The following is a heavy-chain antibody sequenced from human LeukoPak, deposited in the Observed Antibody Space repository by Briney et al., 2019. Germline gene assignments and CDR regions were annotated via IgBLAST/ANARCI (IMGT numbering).Heavy chain of an antibody. CDR1: GYTFTGYY. J-gene: IGHJ3*02. CDR2: INPNSGGT. D-gene: IGHD2-2*01. Sequence: GASVKVSCKASGYTFTGYYMHWVRQAPGQGREWMGWINPNSGGTNYAQQLQGRVTMTTDTSTSTAYMELRSLRSDDTAVYYCARDPGGIVVVPAAVDAFDIWGQGTMVTVSS. V-gene: IGHV1-2*02. CDR3: ARDPGGIVVVPAAVDAFDI.